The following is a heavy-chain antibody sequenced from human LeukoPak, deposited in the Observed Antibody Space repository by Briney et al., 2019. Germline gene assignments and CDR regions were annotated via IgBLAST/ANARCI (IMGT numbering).Heavy chain of an antibody. CDR1: GFTFSSYE. D-gene: IGHD3-3*01. CDR2: ISSSGSTI. V-gene: IGHV3-48*03. CDR3: AKSAVYYYMDV. Sequence: GGSLRLSCAASGFTFSSYEMNWVRQAPGKGLEWVSYISSSGSTIYYADSVKGRFTISRDNAKNSLYLQMNSLRAEDTAAYYCAKSAVYYYMDVWGKGTTVTISS. J-gene: IGHJ6*03.